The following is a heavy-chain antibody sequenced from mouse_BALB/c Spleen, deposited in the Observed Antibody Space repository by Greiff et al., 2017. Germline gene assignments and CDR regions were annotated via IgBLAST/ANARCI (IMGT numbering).Heavy chain of an antibody. CDR1: GFNIKDTY. Sequence: EVQLQQSGAELVKPGASVKLSCTASGFNIKDTYMHWVKQRPEQGLEWIGRIDPANGNTKYDPKFQGKASITADTSSNTAYLQLSSLTSEDTAVYYCARNPDDPYAMDYWGQGTSVTVSS. CDR3: ARNPDDPYAMDY. CDR2: IDPANGNT. V-gene: IGHV14-3*02. J-gene: IGHJ4*01.